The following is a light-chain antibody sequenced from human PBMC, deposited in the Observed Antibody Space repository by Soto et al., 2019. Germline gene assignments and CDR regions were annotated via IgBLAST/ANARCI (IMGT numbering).Light chain of an antibody. CDR3: QKYGNFWT. V-gene: IGKV1-27*01. Sequence: DIQMTQSPSSLSASVGDTVTLTCRASEDIGHFLAWYQQRPGTVPKLLIYATSRLQPGVPSRFSGSGSGTDFSLTIRRLEPDDFAVYYCQKYGNFWTFGQGTK. CDR1: EDIGHF. J-gene: IGKJ1*01. CDR2: ATS.